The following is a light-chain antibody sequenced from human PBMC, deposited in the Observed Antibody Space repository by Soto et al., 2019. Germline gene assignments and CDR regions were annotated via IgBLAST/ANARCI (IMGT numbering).Light chain of an antibody. CDR3: LSSSTSTPVV. Sequence: QSALTQPASVSGSPGQSITISCTGTSSDVGGYNYVSWYQQHPAKAPKLMIYEVSNRPSGVSHRFSGSKSGNTASLTISGLQDEDAADYCCLSSSTSTPVVFGGGTKLTVL. V-gene: IGLV2-14*01. J-gene: IGLJ3*02. CDR2: EVS. CDR1: SSDVGGYNY.